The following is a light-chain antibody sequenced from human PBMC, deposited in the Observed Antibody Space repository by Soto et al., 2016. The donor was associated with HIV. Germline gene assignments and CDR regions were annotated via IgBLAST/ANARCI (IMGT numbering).Light chain of an antibody. CDR3: LQHNSYPKLT. Sequence: IQLTQSPSFLSASVGDRVTITCRASQGISDSLAWYQQNPGKAPELLIYSASTLQSGVPSRFSGSGSGTEFTLTISSLQPEDFATYYCLQHNSYPKLTFGGGTKVEIK. V-gene: IGKV1-9*01. CDR1: QGISDS. J-gene: IGKJ4*01. CDR2: SAS.